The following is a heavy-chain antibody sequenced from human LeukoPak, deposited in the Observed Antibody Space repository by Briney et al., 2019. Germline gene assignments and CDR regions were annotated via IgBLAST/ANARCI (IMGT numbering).Heavy chain of an antibody. CDR1: GYSFTSYW. CDR2: IYPGDSDT. Sequence: GESLKISCKGSGYSFTSYWIGWVRQMPGKGLEWMGIIYPGDSDTRYSPSFQGQVTISADKSTSTAYLQWSSLKASDTAMYYCATTTTTTHYYYMDVGGKGTTATVPS. D-gene: IGHD5-12*01. V-gene: IGHV5-51*01. J-gene: IGHJ6*03. CDR3: ATTTTTTHYYYMDV.